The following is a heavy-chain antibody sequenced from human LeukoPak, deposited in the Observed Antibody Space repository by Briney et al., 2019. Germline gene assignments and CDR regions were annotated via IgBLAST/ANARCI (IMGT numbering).Heavy chain of an antibody. V-gene: IGHV1-24*01. CDR3: ATLPSSSVWYRLDY. D-gene: IGHD6-19*01. Sequence: GASVKVSFKVSGYTLTELSMHWVRQAPGKGLEWMGGFDPEDGETIYAQKFQGRVTMTEDTSTDTAYMELSSLRSEDTAVYYCATLPSSSVWYRLDYWGQGTLVTVSS. CDR2: FDPEDGET. J-gene: IGHJ4*02. CDR1: GYTLTELS.